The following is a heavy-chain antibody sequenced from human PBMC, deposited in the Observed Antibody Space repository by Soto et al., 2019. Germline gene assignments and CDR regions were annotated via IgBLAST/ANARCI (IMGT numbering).Heavy chain of an antibody. CDR1: GASISGHF. CDR3: AINADV. J-gene: IGHJ6*02. CDR2: IYNSGS. V-gene: IGHV4-59*08. Sequence: QVQLQESGPGLVKPSETLSLTCTVSGASISGHFWSWIRQPPGKGLEWIAYIYNSGSSYNPSLKSRVTISVDTSKNQSSLKLSSVIAADSAVYYCAINADVWGQGTTVTVSS.